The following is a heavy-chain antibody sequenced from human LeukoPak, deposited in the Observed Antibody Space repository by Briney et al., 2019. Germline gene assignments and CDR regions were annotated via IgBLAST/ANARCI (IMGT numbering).Heavy chain of an antibody. V-gene: IGHV1-2*06. J-gene: IGHJ4*02. CDR3: AKDWESAGEDY. CDR2: INPNSGGT. D-gene: IGHD3-16*01. CDR1: GYTFTGYY. Sequence: ASVKVSCKASGYTFTGYYLHWVRQAPGQGLEWMGRINPNSGGTNYAQKFQGRVTMTRDTSISTAYMELSRLTSDDTAVYYCAKDWESAGEDYWGQGTLVTVSS.